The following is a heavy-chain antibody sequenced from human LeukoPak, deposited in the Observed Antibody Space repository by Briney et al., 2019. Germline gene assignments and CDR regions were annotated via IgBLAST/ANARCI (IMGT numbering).Heavy chain of an antibody. CDR2: INPNSGGT. D-gene: IGHD2-2*01. J-gene: IGHJ6*02. Sequence: ASVKVSCKASGYTFTSYDINWVRQATGQGLEWMGWINPNSGGTNYAQKFQGRVTMTRDTSISTAYMELSRLRSDDTAVYYCARAPREYQLLSAGGYYYYGMDVWGQGTTVTVSS. CDR1: GYTFTSYD. CDR3: ARAPREYQLLSAGGYYYYGMDV. V-gene: IGHV1-2*02.